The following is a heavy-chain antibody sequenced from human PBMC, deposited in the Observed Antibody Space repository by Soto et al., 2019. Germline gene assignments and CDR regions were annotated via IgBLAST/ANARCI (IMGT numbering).Heavy chain of an antibody. CDR2: IRSKAYGGTV. CDR1: GFTFRDYA. D-gene: IGHD3-22*01. CDR3: STNYYDSRGYDNWFDP. J-gene: IGHJ5*02. V-gene: IGHV3-49*03. Sequence: GGSLRLSCTASGFTFRDYAMSWFRQAPGKGLEWVGFIRSKAYGGTVVYAASVKGRFTISRDDSKSIAYPQMNSLKTEDTAVYYCSTNYYDSRGYDNWFDPWGQGTLITVSS.